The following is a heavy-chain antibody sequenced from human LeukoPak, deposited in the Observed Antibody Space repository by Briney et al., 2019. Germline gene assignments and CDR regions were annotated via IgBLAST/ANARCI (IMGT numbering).Heavy chain of an antibody. CDR2: ISSSSRTI. J-gene: IGHJ4*02. V-gene: IGHV3-48*02. Sequence: GESLRLSCAASGFTFSSYSMNWVRQAPGKGLEWVSHISSSSRTIYYADSVKGRFTVSRDNAKDSVYLQMNSLRDEDTAVYYCARSREQWLVFGYWGQGTLVTVSS. CDR1: GFTFSSYS. CDR3: ARSREQWLVFGY. D-gene: IGHD6-19*01.